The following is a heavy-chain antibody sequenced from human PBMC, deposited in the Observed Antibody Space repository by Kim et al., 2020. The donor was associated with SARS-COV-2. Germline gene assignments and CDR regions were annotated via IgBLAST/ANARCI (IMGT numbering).Heavy chain of an antibody. CDR2: ISAYNGNT. CDR1: GYTFTSYG. D-gene: IGHD6-13*01. J-gene: IGHJ4*02. Sequence: ASVKVSCKASGYTFTSYGISWVRQAPGQGLEWMGWISAYNGNTNYAQKLQGRVTMTTDTSTSTAYMELRSLRSDDTAVYYCARDLAGPSSSWYDYWGQGTLVTVSS. V-gene: IGHV1-18*01. CDR3: ARDLAGPSSSWYDY.